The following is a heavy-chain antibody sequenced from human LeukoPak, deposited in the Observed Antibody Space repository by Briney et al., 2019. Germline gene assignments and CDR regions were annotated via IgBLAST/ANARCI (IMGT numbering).Heavy chain of an antibody. CDR2: ITNSGDST. CDR3: AKEGDSTYDY. V-gene: IGHV3-23*01. D-gene: IGHD3-16*01. CDR1: GFTFSSKA. Sequence: GGSLRLSCVVSGFTFSSKAMSWVRQAPGKGLEWVSGITNSGDSTYYADSVKGRFTISRDNSKNTLYLQMNSLRAEDTAVYYCAKEGDSTYDYWGQGTLVTVSS. J-gene: IGHJ4*02.